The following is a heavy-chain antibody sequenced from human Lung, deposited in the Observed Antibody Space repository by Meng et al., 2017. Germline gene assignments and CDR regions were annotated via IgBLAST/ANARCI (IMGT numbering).Heavy chain of an antibody. V-gene: IGHV1-2*06. Sequence: QVQRVQSGAEGKKRGASGKGSCQASGYTFTGYDIHWVRQAPGQGLEWMGRINPKSGGTNYAQKFQGRVTMTRDTSISTAYIELSGLRSDDTAVYYCARGGSYSSDYWGQGTLVTVSS. CDR1: GYTFTGYD. J-gene: IGHJ4*02. D-gene: IGHD3-16*01. CDR2: INPKSGGT. CDR3: ARGGSYSSDY.